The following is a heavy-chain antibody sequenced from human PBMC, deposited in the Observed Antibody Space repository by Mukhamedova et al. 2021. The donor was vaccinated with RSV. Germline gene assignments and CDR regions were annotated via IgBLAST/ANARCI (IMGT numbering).Heavy chain of an antibody. D-gene: IGHD2-2*02. J-gene: IGHJ4*02. V-gene: IGHV4-39*01. CDR2: IYYSGTT. CDR3: ASQSYRR. Sequence: IRQSPGKGLEWIGSIYYSGTTYYNPSLKSRVTVSVDTSKNQFSLKLSPVTAADTAVYYCASQSYRRWGQGTLVTVSS.